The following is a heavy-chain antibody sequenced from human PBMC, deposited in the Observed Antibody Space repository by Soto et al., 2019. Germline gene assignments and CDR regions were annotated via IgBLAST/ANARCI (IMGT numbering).Heavy chain of an antibody. J-gene: IGHJ5*02. CDR3: ANPKMDCSGGSCCSDA. CDR1: GFPLSSYW. D-gene: IGHD2-15*01. CDR2: IKQDESDK. Sequence: GGSLRLSCAASGFPLSSYWMSWVRQAPGKGLEWVANIKQDESDKNYVDSVKGRFTISRDNAKSSVYLQMNSLRAEDTAVYYCANPKMDCSGGSCCSDAWGQGTPVTVSS. V-gene: IGHV3-7*03.